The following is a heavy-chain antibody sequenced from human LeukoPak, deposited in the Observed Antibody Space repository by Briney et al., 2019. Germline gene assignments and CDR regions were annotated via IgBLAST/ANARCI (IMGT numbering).Heavy chain of an antibody. D-gene: IGHD3-10*01. Sequence: PSQTLSLTCTVSGGSISSGGYYWSWIRQHPGKGLEWIGYIYYSGSTYYNPSLKSRVTISVDTSKNQFSLKLSSVTAADTAVYYCARALFYYGSGSPIYYYYGMDVWGQGTTVTVSS. J-gene: IGHJ6*02. V-gene: IGHV4-31*03. CDR2: IYYSGST. CDR1: GGSISSGGYY. CDR3: ARALFYYGSGSPIYYYYGMDV.